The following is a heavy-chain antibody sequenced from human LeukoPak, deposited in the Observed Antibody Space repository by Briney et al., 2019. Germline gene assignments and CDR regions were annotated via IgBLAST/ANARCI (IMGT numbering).Heavy chain of an antibody. D-gene: IGHD3-9*01. CDR1: GYSFTSYW. CDR2: IYTGDSDT. Sequence: GESLKTSCKGSGYSFTSYWIAWVRQMPGKGLEWMGIIYTGDSDTRYSPSFQGQVTISADNSISTAYLQWSSLKAADTAMYYCARRDGNWLSHAFDYWGQGTLVTVSS. J-gene: IGHJ4*02. V-gene: IGHV5-51*01. CDR3: ARRDGNWLSHAFDY.